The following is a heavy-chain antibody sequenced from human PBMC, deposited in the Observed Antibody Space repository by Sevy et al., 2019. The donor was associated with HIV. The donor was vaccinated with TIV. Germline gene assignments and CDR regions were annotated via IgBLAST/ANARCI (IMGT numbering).Heavy chain of an antibody. CDR3: AGVRPHVYSSSLSRLYGWFDP. CDR2: INHSGST. Sequence: SETLSLTCAVYGGSFSGYYWSWIRQPPGKGLEWIGEINHSGSTNYNPSLKSRVTISVDTSKNQFSLKLSSVTAADTAMYYCAGVRPHVYSSSLSRLYGWFDPWGLGTLVTVSS. V-gene: IGHV4-34*01. D-gene: IGHD6-6*01. CDR1: GGSFSGYY. J-gene: IGHJ5*02.